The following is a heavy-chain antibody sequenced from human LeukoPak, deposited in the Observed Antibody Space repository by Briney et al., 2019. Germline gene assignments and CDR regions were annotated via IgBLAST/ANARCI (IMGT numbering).Heavy chain of an antibody. CDR1: XXXXTSXX. Sequence: SCXXSXXXXTSXXXHWVXXAXXXXXXXXXWXXPNSGGTNYAQKFQGRVTMTRDTSISTAYMELSRLRSDDTAVYYCARPLTIFGVVTRINGNAFDIWGQGTMVTVSS. J-gene: IGHJ3*02. D-gene: IGHD3-3*01. V-gene: IGHV1-2*02. CDR3: ARPLTIFGVVTRINGNAFDI. CDR2: XXPNSGGT.